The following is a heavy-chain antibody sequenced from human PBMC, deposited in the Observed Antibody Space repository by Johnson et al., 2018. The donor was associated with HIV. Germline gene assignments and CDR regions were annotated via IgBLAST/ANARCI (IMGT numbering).Heavy chain of an antibody. Sequence: QVQLVESGGGVAQPGRSLRLSCEASGFMFSRYALAWVRQAPGKGLEWVALIRHDGRNANYADSVKGRFIISRDNSKNTLYLQMNSLTTEDMAAYYCARGGGCSGDCYSGLDAFDIWGHRTMVTVS. V-gene: IGHV3-30*02. CDR1: GFMFSRYA. CDR3: ARGGGCSGDCYSGLDAFDI. J-gene: IGHJ3*02. CDR2: IRHDGRNA. D-gene: IGHD2-21*01.